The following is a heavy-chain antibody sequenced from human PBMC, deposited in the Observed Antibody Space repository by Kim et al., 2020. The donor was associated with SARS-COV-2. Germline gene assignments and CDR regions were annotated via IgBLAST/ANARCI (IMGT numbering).Heavy chain of an antibody. V-gene: IGHV4-59*12. D-gene: IGHD6-13*01. CDR3: ARYSSSWNYFDY. CDR1: GGSISNYY. Sequence: SETLSLTCTVSGGSISNYYWTWIRQSPGKGLEWIAYISYSVSANYNPSLKSRVTISVDTSKNQFSLKVTSVTTADTAMNYCARYSSSWNYFDYCVQGTLV. CDR2: ISYSVSA. J-gene: IGHJ4*02.